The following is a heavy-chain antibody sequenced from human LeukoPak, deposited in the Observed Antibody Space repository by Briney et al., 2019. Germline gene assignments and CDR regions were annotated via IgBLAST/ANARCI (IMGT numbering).Heavy chain of an antibody. J-gene: IGHJ4*02. D-gene: IGHD5-18*01. CDR1: GYTFTSYD. CDR2: MNPNSGNT. CDR3: ARDSGRYSYGNNDY. Sequence: ASAKVSCKASGYTFTSYDINWVRQATGQGLEWMGWMNPNSGNTGYAQKFQGRVTMTRNTSISTAYMELSSLRSEDTAVYYCARDSGRYSYGNNDYWGQGTLVTVSS. V-gene: IGHV1-8*01.